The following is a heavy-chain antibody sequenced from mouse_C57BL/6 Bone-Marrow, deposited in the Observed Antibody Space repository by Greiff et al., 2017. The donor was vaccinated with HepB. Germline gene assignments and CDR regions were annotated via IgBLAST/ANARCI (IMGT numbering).Heavy chain of an antibody. Sequence: QLQQSGPELVKPGASVKISCKASGYTFTDYYMNWVKQSHGKSLEWIGDINPNNGGTSYNQKFKGKATLTVDKSSSTAYMELRSLTSEDSAVYYCARLDYFDYWGQGTTLTVSS. J-gene: IGHJ2*01. CDR2: INPNNGGT. V-gene: IGHV1-26*01. CDR3: ARLDYFDY. CDR1: GYTFTDYY.